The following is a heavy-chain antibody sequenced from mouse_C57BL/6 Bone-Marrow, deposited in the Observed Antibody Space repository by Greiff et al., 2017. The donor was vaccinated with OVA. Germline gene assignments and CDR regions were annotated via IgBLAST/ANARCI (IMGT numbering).Heavy chain of an antibody. CDR3: ARRYITKVDLDFDY. CDR1: GYTFTSYW. CDR2: IDPSDSYT. Sequence: QVQLQQPGAELVKPGASVKLSCKASGYTFTSYWMQWVKQRPGQGLEWIGEIDPSDSYTNYNQKFKGKATLTVDTSSSPAYMQLSSLTSEDSEVYYRARRYITKVDLDFDYWGQGTTLTVSS. J-gene: IGHJ2*01. V-gene: IGHV1-50*01. D-gene: IGHD1-1*01.